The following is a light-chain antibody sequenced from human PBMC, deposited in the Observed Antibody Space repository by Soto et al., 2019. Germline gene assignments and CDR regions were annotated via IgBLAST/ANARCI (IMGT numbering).Light chain of an antibody. J-gene: IGKJ1*01. V-gene: IGKV1-39*01. CDR3: QQSYTRT. CDR1: QIISNY. Sequence: DIQLTQSPSSLSASVGDRVSISCRASQIISNYLNWYQQKPGKAPKVLIFAASELQSGVPSSFSGSGSGTDFTLTISRLQPDDFATYYCQQSYTRTFGQGTRVEL. CDR2: AAS.